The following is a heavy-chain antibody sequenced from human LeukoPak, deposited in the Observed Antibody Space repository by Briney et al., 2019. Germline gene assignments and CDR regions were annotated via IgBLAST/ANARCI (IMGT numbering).Heavy chain of an antibody. CDR2: ISWNSGSI. J-gene: IGHJ4*02. CDR3: AKEGDFDY. CDR1: GFTFDDYA. V-gene: IGHV3-9*01. Sequence: GRSLRLSCAASGFTFDDYAMHWVRHAPGKGLEWVSGISWNSGSIVYADSVKGRFTISRDNAKNSLYLQMNSLRAEDTALYYCAKEGDFDYWDQGTLVTVSS.